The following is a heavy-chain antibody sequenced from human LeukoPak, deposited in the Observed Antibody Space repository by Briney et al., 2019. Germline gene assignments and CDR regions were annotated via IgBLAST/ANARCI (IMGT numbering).Heavy chain of an antibody. D-gene: IGHD6-19*01. J-gene: IGHJ5*02. CDR3: ARDLGYSSGWYVDWFDP. CDR1: GYTFTGYY. V-gene: IGHV1-2*02. Sequence: ASVKLSCKASGYTFTGYYMHWVRQAPGQGLEWMGWINPNSGGTNYAQKFQGRVTMTRDTSISTAYMELSRLRSDDTAVYYCARDLGYSSGWYVDWFDPWGQGTLVTVSS. CDR2: INPNSGGT.